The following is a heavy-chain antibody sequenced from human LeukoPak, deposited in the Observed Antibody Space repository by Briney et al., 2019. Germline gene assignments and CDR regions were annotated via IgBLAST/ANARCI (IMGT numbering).Heavy chain of an antibody. CDR2: IYHSGST. CDR3: ARARTTVTDLWY. Sequence: SETLSLTCAVSGGSISSSNWWSWVRQPPGKGLEWIGEIYHSGSTNYNPSLKSRVTISVDTSKNQFSLKLSSVTAADTAVYYCARARTTVTDLWYWGQGTLVTVSS. D-gene: IGHD4-17*01. V-gene: IGHV4-4*02. J-gene: IGHJ4*02. CDR1: GGSISSSNW.